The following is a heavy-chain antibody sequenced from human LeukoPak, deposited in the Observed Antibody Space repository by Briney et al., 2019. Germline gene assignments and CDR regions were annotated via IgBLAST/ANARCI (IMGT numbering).Heavy chain of an antibody. Sequence: GGSLRLSCAASGFTFSNAWMSWVRQAPGKGLEWVSSISSSSSYIYYADSVKGRFTISRGNSKSTLYLYMSSLRSEDTSVYYCAKERAAGWLQLDSWGQGTLVTVSS. D-gene: IGHD5-24*01. CDR3: AKERAAGWLQLDS. CDR1: GFTFSNAW. CDR2: ISSSSSYI. J-gene: IGHJ4*02. V-gene: IGHV3-21*01.